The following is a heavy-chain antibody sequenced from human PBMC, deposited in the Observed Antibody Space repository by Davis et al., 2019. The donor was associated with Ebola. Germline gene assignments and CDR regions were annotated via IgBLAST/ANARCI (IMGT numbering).Heavy chain of an antibody. J-gene: IGHJ5*02. D-gene: IGHD6-13*01. CDR1: GYTFTSYY. CDR3: ARGTYSSSQGWVKRNWFDT. CDR2: INPIGGST. V-gene: IGHV1-46*01. Sequence: ASVKVSCKASGYTFTSYYMHWVRQAPGQGLEWMGIINPIGGSTSYAQKFQGRVTMTRDTSTSTVYMELSSLRSEDTAVYYCARGTYSSSQGWVKRNWFDTWGKGTLVTVSS.